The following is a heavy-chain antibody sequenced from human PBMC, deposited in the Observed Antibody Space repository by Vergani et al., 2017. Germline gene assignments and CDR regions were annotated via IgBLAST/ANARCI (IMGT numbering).Heavy chain of an antibody. V-gene: IGHV1-2*02. CDR1: GYTFTGYY. CDR3: ARVHYDFWSGYFVGVPGGLDP. D-gene: IGHD3-3*01. CDR2: INPNSGGT. J-gene: IGHJ5*02. Sequence: QVQLVQSGAEVKKPGASVQVSCKASGYTFTGYYMHWVRQAPGQGLEWMGWINPNSGGTNYAQKFQGRVTMTRDTSISTAYMELSRLRSDDTAVYYCARVHYDFWSGYFVGVPGGLDPWGQGTLVTVSS.